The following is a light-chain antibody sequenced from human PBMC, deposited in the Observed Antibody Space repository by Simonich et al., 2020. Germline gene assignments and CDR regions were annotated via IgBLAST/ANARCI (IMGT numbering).Light chain of an antibody. CDR3: QQYYSTPWT. CDR1: QSVLYSANNKNY. V-gene: IGKV4-1*01. CDR2: WAA. Sequence: DIVMTQSPDSLAVSLGERATINCKSSQSVLYSANNKNYLAWYQQKTGQPPKLLLYWAATGESGVPDRFSGSRSGTDFTLTISSLQAEDVAVYYCQQYYSTPWTFGQGTKVEIK. J-gene: IGKJ1*01.